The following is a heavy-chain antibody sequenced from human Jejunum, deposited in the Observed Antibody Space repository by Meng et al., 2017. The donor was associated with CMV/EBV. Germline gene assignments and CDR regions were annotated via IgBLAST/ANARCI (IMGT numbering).Heavy chain of an antibody. Sequence: SGFTFSRYSMHWVRQAPGKGLEWVAVIPYDGNNEHYADSVRGRFSISRDNSKNTLYLQLNSLRVDDTGVYYCARGTGSGSWLIDSWGQGTLVTVSS. J-gene: IGHJ4*02. CDR1: GFTFSRYS. D-gene: IGHD6-13*01. CDR3: ARGTGSGSWLIDS. V-gene: IGHV3-30*04. CDR2: IPYDGNNE.